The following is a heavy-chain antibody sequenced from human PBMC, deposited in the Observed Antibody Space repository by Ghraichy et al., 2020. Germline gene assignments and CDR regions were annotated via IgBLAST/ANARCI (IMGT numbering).Heavy chain of an antibody. D-gene: IGHD3/OR15-3a*01. J-gene: IGHJ4*02. Sequence: SETLSLTCAVYGGSFSGYYWSWIRQPPGKGLEWIGEINHSGSTNYNPSLKSRVTISVDTSKNQFSLKLSSVTAADTAVYYCARRWTEWGQGTLVTVSS. V-gene: IGHV4-34*01. CDR3: ARRWTE. CDR2: INHSGST. CDR1: GGSFSGYY.